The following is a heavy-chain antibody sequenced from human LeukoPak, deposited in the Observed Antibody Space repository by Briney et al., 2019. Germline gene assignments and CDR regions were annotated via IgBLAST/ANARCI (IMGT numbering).Heavy chain of an antibody. CDR2: IYYSGST. CDR1: GGSISSYY. Sequence: SETLSLTCTVSGGSISSYYWSWIRQPPGKGLEWIGYIYYSGSTNYNPSLKSRVTISVDTPKNQFSLKLSSVTAADTAVYYCARVVMVRGWFDPWGQGTLVTVSS. J-gene: IGHJ5*02. CDR3: ARVVMVRGWFDP. D-gene: IGHD2-21*01. V-gene: IGHV4-59*01.